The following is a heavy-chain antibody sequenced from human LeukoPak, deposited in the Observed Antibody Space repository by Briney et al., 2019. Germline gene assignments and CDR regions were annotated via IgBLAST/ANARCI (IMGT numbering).Heavy chain of an antibody. J-gene: IGHJ3*02. CDR1: GFTFSSYG. D-gene: IGHD6-25*01. Sequence: GGSLRLPCAASGFTFSSYGMHWVRQAPGKGLEWVAFIRYDGSNKYYADSVKGRFTISRDNSKNTLYLQMNSLRAEDTAVYYCAKDREAAQTFDAFDIWGQGTMVTVSS. CDR2: IRYDGSNK. V-gene: IGHV3-30*02. CDR3: AKDREAAQTFDAFDI.